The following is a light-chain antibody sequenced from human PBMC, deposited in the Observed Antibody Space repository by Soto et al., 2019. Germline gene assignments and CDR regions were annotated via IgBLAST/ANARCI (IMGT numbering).Light chain of an antibody. J-gene: IGLJ1*01. V-gene: IGLV1-40*01. CDR2: ANS. Sequence: QSVLTQPPSVSGAPGQRVAISCTGSSSNIGAGYDVHWYQQLPGTAPKLLIYANSNRPSGVPDRFSGSKSGTSASLAITGLQVEDEADYYCQSYDSNMSGYVFGTGTKATVL. CDR3: QSYDSNMSGYV. CDR1: SSNIGAGYD.